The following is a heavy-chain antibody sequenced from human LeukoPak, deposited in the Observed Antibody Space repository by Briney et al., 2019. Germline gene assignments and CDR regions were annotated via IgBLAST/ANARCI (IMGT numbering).Heavy chain of an antibody. V-gene: IGHV3-23*01. CDR3: AKAGDGYNYFFGDY. CDR2: ISGSGGST. D-gene: IGHD5-24*01. CDR1: GFTFSSYA. Sequence: GASLRLSCAASGFTFSSYAMSWVRQAPGKGLEWVSAISGSGGSTYYADSVKGRFTISRDNSKNTLYLQMNSLRAEDTAVYYFAKAGDGYNYFFGDYWGQGTLVTVSS. J-gene: IGHJ4*02.